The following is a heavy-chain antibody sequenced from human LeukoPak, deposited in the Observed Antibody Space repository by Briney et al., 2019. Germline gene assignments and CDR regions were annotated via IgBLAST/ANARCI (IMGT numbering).Heavy chain of an antibody. J-gene: IGHJ4*02. D-gene: IGHD6-13*01. V-gene: IGHV1-2*02. CDR2: INPNSGGT. Sequence: ASVKVSCKASGYTFTGYYMHWVRQAPGQGLEWMGWINPNSGGTNYAQKFQGRVTMTRDTSISTAYMELSSLRSEDTAVYYCARGPRRIAAAGTYYFDYWGQGTLVTVSS. CDR1: GYTFTGYY. CDR3: ARGPRRIAAAGTYYFDY.